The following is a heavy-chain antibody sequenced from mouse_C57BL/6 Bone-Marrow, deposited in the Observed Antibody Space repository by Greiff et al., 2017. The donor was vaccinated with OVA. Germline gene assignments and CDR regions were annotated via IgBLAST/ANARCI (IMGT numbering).Heavy chain of an antibody. D-gene: IGHD1-1*01. CDR3: AREGNYYGGFDY. CDR1: GYTFTSYW. Sequence: QVQLQQSGAELVMPGASVKLSCKASGYTFTSYWMHWVKQRPGQGLEWIGEIDPSDSYTNYNQKFKGKSTLTVDKSSSTAYMQLSSLTSEDSEVYYCAREGNYYGGFDYWGQGTTLTVSS. V-gene: IGHV1-69*01. CDR2: IDPSDSYT. J-gene: IGHJ2*01.